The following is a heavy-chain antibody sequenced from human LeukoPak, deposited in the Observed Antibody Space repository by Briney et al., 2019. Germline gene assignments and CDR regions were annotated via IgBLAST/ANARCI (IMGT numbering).Heavy chain of an antibody. CDR3: ARDPFQGSRPYYYYGMDV. Sequence: GASVKVSCKASGYTFTGYYMHWVRQAPGQGLEWMGWINPNSGGTNYAQKFQGRVTTTRDTSTSTAYMELSRLRSDDTAVYYCARDPFQGSRPYYYYGMDVWGQGTTVTVSS. V-gene: IGHV1-2*02. CDR1: GYTFTGYY. J-gene: IGHJ6*02. CDR2: INPNSGGT. D-gene: IGHD6-6*01.